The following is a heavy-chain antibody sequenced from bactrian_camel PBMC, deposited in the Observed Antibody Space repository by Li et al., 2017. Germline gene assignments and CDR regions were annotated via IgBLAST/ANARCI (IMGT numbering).Heavy chain of an antibody. CDR3: AADRTCPSGLLVPSQYTY. V-gene: IGHV3S53*01. CDR2: IDAGGTT. D-gene: IGHD2*01. Sequence: HVQLVESGGGSVQAGGSLNLSCVASGDTYSMAWFRQASEKAREGIATIDAGGTTTYTESVKGRFTLSPDNAKTTLNLHMNNLKPEDTALYYCAADRTCPSGLLVPSQYTYRGQGTQVTVS. CDR1: GDTYS. J-gene: IGHJ4*01.